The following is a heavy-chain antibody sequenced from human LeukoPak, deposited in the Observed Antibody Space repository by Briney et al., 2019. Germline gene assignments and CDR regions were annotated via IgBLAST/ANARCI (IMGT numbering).Heavy chain of an antibody. CDR2: ISSSSTTI. Sequence: GASLRLSCAASGFTFSPFGMNWVRQAPGKGLEWVSYISSSSTTIYYADSVKGRFTISRDNAKNSLYLQMHSLRDDDTAVYYCARDPRDYGDFTGGFWGQGTLVTVSP. V-gene: IGHV3-48*02. CDR3: ARDPRDYGDFTGGF. CDR1: GFTFSPFG. J-gene: IGHJ4*02. D-gene: IGHD4-17*01.